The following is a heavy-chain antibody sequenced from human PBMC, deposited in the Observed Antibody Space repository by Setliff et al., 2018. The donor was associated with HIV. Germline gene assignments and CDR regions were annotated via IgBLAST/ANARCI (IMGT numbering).Heavy chain of an antibody. CDR1: RDSIRNGAYY. J-gene: IGHJ6*03. V-gene: IGHV4-39*07. CDR2: IYYSGSA. CDR3: TRDLWGYDYYYNNMDV. D-gene: IGHD3-3*01. Sequence: KPSETLSLTCTVSRDSIRNGAYYWGWIRQPPGKGLEWIGSIYYSGSAYYNPSFKRRVTMSVDTSKNQFSLKVTSVTAADTAVYYCTRDLWGYDYYYNNMDVWGKGTTVTVSS.